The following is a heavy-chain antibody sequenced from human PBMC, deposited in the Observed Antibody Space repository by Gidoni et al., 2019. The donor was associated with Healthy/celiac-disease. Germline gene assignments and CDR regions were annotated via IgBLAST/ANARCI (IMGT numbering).Heavy chain of an antibody. D-gene: IGHD2-15*01. CDR2: IYYSGST. CDR3: ARADGPTRAFDI. Sequence: QVQLQESGPGLVKPSETLSLTCTVSGGSISSYYWSWIRQPPGKGLEWIGYIYYSGSTNYNPSLKSRVTISVDTSKNQFSLKLSSVTAADTAVYYCARADGPTRAFDIWGQGTMVTVSS. V-gene: IGHV4-59*01. CDR1: GGSISSYY. J-gene: IGHJ3*02.